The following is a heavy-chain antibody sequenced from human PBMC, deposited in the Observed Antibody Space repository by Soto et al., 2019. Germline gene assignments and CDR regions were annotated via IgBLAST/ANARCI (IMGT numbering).Heavy chain of an antibody. CDR1: GYTFTSYG. Sequence: GASVKVSCKASGYTFTSYGISWVRQAPGQGLEWMGWISAYNGNTNYAQKLQGRVTMTTDTSTSTAYMELRSLRSDDTAVYYCARGSSSSTPHYYYYYGMDVWGQGTTVTVSS. CDR3: ARGSSSSTPHYYYYYGMDV. J-gene: IGHJ6*02. D-gene: IGHD6-13*01. V-gene: IGHV1-18*04. CDR2: ISAYNGNT.